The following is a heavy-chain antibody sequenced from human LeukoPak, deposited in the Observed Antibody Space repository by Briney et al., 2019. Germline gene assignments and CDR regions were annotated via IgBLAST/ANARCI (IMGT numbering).Heavy chain of an antibody. J-gene: IGHJ4*02. D-gene: IGHD3-10*01. CDR2: IKQDGSEK. CDR3: ARDRGSY. Sequence: PGGSLRLSCAASGFSFSTYWMTWVRQAPGKGLEWEAIIKQDGSEKYYVDSVKGRFTISRDNAKNSLYLQMSSLRADDTAVYYCARDRGSYWGQGTLVTVYS. V-gene: IGHV3-7*01. CDR1: GFSFSTYW.